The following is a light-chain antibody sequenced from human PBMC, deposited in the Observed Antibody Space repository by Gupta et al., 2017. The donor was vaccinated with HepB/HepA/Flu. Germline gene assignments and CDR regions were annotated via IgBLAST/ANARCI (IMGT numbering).Light chain of an antibody. Sequence: IVLTQTLDFQSVTPKEKVTITCRASQSIGSSLDWYQQTPDQSPKLLIKYASQSFSGVPSRFSGSGPGTDFTLTINSLEAVDAATYYCQQSGSFPWTFGQGTKLDIK. CDR1: QSIGSS. J-gene: IGKJ1*01. V-gene: IGKV6-21*01. CDR3: QQSGSFPWT. CDR2: YAS.